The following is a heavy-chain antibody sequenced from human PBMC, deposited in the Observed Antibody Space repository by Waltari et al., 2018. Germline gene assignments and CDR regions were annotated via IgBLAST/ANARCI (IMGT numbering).Heavy chain of an antibody. J-gene: IGHJ4*02. Sequence: EVQLVESGGSLVQPGGSLRLSCSASVFSFRGYWMTWGRQAPGKGLGWVANIKADGSEQYYVDSVRGRFTISRDNAENSLYLQMNSLIADDTAVYYCARGSAYYVRVWDYWGQGTLVTVSS. CDR2: IKADGSEQ. D-gene: IGHD3-16*01. CDR3: ARGSAYYVRVWDY. CDR1: VFSFRGYW. V-gene: IGHV3-7*03.